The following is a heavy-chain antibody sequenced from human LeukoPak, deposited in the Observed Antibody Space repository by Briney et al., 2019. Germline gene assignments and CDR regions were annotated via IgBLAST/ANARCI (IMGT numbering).Heavy chain of an antibody. J-gene: IGHJ4*02. CDR2: IKQDGSEK. CDR3: ASGGYDFWSGYYSNFDY. V-gene: IGHV3-7*01. Sequence: GGSLRLSCAASGFTFSSYWMSWVRQAPGKGPEWVANIKQDGSEKYYVDSVKGRFTISRDNAKNSLYLQMNSLRAEDTAVYYCASGGYDFWSGYYSNFDYWGQGTLVTVSS. D-gene: IGHD3-3*01. CDR1: GFTFSSYW.